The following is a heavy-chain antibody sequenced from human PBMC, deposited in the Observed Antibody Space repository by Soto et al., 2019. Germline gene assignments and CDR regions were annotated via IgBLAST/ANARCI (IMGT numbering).Heavy chain of an antibody. D-gene: IGHD6-19*01. J-gene: IGHJ4*02. CDR3: ARGGYTSGWFRF. CDR1: GGSFRGYH. CDR2: INNSGST. V-gene: IGHV4-34*01. Sequence: SETLSLTCAVHGGSFRGYHWTWIRQPPGKGLEWIGEINNSGSTNDNPSLKSRVTISRDTSKNQFSLSLSSVTAADTAIYYCARGGYTSGWFRFWGQGSLGTVSS.